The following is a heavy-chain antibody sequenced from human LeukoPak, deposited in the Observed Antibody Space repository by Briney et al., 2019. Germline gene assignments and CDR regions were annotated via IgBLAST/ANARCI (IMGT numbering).Heavy chain of an antibody. CDR1: GFTFSTYG. Sequence: GGSLRLSCAASGFTFSTYGMHWVRQAPGKGLEWVAIISYHGSNKYYADSVKGRFTISRDNSKNTLYLQMNSLTAEDTAVYYCAKHPGDFTVIVHYYYMDVWGTGTTVTVSS. V-gene: IGHV3-30*18. CDR3: AKHPGDFTVIVHYYYMDV. D-gene: IGHD6-6*01. J-gene: IGHJ6*03. CDR2: ISYHGSNK.